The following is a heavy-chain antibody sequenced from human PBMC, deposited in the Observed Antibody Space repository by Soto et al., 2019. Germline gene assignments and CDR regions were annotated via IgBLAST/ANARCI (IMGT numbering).Heavy chain of an antibody. V-gene: IGHV4-4*02. CDR1: GGPISSSRW. J-gene: IGHJ6*03. CDR3: ARGSGWYGRYYMDV. CDR2: IYHSGST. Sequence: LEILSLTCAVSGGPISSSRWWSWVRQPPGKGLEWIGEIYHSGSTNYNPSLKSRVTISVDMSKNQFSLKLSSVTAADTAVYYCARGSGWYGRYYMDVWGKGTTVTVSS. D-gene: IGHD6-19*01.